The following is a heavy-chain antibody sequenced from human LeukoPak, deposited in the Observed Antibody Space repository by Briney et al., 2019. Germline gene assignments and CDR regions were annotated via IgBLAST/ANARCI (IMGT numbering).Heavy chain of an antibody. J-gene: IGHJ4*02. CDR2: ISAYNGNT. V-gene: IGHV1-18*01. D-gene: IGHD2-2*01. CDR3: RIVVVPAAMGKLLDY. CDR1: GYTCTSYG. Sequence: ASVKVSCKASGYTCTSYGISWVRQAPGQGLEWMGWISAYNGNTNYAQKLQGRVTMTTDTSTSTAYMELRSLRSDDTAVYYCRIVVVPAAMGKLLDYWGQGTLVTASS.